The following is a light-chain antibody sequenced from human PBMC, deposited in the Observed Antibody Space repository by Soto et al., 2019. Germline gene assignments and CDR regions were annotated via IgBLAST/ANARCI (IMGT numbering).Light chain of an antibody. CDR3: QQYNNSPEYT. CDR2: GAS. V-gene: IGKV3-20*01. Sequence: EIVLTQSPGTLSLSPGERATLSCRASQSVSSSYLAWYQQTPGQAPRLLIYGASNRATGIPDRFSGSGSGTDFTLTISRLEPEDFAVYFCQQYNNSPEYTFGQGTKLEIK. CDR1: QSVSSSY. J-gene: IGKJ2*01.